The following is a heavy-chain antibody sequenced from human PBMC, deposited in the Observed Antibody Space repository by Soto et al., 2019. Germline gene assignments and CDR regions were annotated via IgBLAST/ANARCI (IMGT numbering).Heavy chain of an antibody. CDR2: IKSKTDGGTT. Sequence: GGSLRLSCAASGFTFGNAWMSWVRQAPGKGLEWVGRIKSKTDGGTTDYAAPVKGRFTISRDDSKNTLYLQMNSLKTEDTAVYYCTTVVVDIVAKPYAYWGQGSLVTVSS. V-gene: IGHV3-15*01. D-gene: IGHD5-12*01. J-gene: IGHJ4*02. CDR3: TTVVVDIVAKPYAY. CDR1: GFTFGNAW.